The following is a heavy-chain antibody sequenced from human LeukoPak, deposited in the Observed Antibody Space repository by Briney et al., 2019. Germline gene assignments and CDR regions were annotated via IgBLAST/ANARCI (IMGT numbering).Heavy chain of an antibody. V-gene: IGHV1-2*02. CDR2: INPHSGGT. J-gene: IGHJ4*02. CDR3: ARIYYYGSGSYYEYYFDY. CDR1: GYTFTDYY. D-gene: IGHD3-10*01. Sequence: ASVKVSCKASGYTFTDYYIHWVRQAPGQGLEWMGWINPHSGGTNFAQNFQGRVTMTRDTSINTAYMELSRLRSGDTAMYYCARIYYYGSGSYYEYYFDYWGQGTLSPSPQ.